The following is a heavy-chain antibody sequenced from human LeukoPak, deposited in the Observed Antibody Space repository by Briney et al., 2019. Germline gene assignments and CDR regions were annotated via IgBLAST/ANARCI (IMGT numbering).Heavy chain of an antibody. V-gene: IGHV4-4*07. D-gene: IGHD2-21*02. J-gene: IGHJ4*02. CDR1: GDSISSYY. Sequence: SETLSLTCTVSGDSISSYYWGWIRQPAGKGLEWIGRIYASGTTNYNPSLKSRVTMSVDTSKNEFPLNLISVTAADTAVFYCARQGMGDHRVFDYWGQGTLVTVSS. CDR2: IYASGTT. CDR3: ARQGMGDHRVFDY.